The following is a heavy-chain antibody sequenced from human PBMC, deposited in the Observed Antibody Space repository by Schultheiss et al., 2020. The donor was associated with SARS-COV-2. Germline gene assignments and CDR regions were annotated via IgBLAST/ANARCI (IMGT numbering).Heavy chain of an antibody. CDR2: IYYSGST. D-gene: IGHD3-10*01. Sequence: SETLSLTCTVSGGSISSYYWSWIRQPPGKGLEWIGYIYYSGSTNYNPSLKSRVTMSVDTSKNQFSLKLSSVTAADTAVYYCARGLTRGLYYYYYMDVWGKGTTVTVSS. V-gene: IGHV4-59*01. CDR1: GGSISSYY. J-gene: IGHJ6*03. CDR3: ARGLTRGLYYYYYMDV.